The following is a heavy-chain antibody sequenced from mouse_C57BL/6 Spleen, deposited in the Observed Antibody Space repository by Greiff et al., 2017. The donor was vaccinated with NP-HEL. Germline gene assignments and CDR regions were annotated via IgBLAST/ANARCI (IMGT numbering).Heavy chain of an antibody. V-gene: IGHV5-17*01. J-gene: IGHJ4*01. CDR3: ARRYGSSYGAMDY. D-gene: IGHD1-1*01. Sequence: EVQLVESGGGLVKPGGSLKLSCAASGFTFSDYGMHWVRQAPEKGLEWVAYISSGSSTIYYADTVKGRFTISRDIAKNTLFLQMTSLRSEDTAMYYCARRYGSSYGAMDYWGQGTSVTVSS. CDR2: ISSGSSTI. CDR1: GFTFSDYG.